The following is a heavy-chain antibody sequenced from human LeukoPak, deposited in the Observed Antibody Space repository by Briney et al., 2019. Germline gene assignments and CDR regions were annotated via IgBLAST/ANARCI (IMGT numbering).Heavy chain of an antibody. CDR2: INACNGNT. CDR3: AREVESGWDYFDY. CDR1: GYTFTSYA. J-gene: IGHJ4*02. D-gene: IGHD6-19*01. Sequence: ASVKVSCKASGYTFTSYAMHWVRQAPGQRLEWMGWINACNGNTKYSQKFQGRVTITRDTSANTAYMELSSLRSEDTAVYYCAREVESGWDYFDYWGQGTMVTVSS. V-gene: IGHV1-3*01.